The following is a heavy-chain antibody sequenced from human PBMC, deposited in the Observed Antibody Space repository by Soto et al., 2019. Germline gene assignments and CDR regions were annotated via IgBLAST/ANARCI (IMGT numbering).Heavy chain of an antibody. CDR1: GYSVSSSDYY. D-gene: IGHD3-3*01. CDR2: IYYSGST. CDR3: ARGKTIFGVVSYGMDV. V-gene: IGHV4-31*02. Sequence: SETLSLTCSVSGYSVSSSDYYWAWIRQPPGKGLEWIGYIYYSGSTYYNPSLKSRVTISVDTSKNQFSLKLSSVTAADTAVYYCARGKTIFGVVSYGMDVWGQGTTVTVSS. J-gene: IGHJ6*02.